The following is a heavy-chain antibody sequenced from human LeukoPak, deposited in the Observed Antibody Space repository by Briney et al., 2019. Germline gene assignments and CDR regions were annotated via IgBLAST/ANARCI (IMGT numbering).Heavy chain of an antibody. Sequence: PSETLSLTCAVYGGSFSGYYWSWIRQPPGKGLEWIGYIYYSGSTNYNPSLKCRVTISVDTSKNQFSLKLSSVTAADTAVYYCARAPSLYNWFDPWGQGTLVTVSS. J-gene: IGHJ5*02. CDR3: ARAPSLYNWFDP. CDR2: IYYSGST. V-gene: IGHV4-59*01. CDR1: GGSFSGYY.